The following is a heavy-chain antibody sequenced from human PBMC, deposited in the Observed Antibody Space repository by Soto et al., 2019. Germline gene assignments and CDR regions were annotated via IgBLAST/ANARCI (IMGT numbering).Heavy chain of an antibody. J-gene: IGHJ4*02. D-gene: IGHD3-10*01. Sequence: PSETLSLTCTVSGGSISSGDYYWSWIRQPPGKGLEWIGYIYYSGSTYYNPSLKSRVTISVDTSKNQFSLKLSSVTAADTAVYYCARGMEYYYGSGSHNPFDYWGQGTLVTVSS. CDR2: IYYSGST. CDR1: GGSISSGDYY. V-gene: IGHV4-30-4*01. CDR3: ARGMEYYYGSGSHNPFDY.